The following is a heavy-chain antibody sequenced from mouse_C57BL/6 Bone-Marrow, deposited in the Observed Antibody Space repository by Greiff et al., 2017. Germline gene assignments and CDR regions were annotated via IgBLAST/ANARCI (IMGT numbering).Heavy chain of an antibody. CDR3: ARSYYYGSRGWFAY. D-gene: IGHD1-1*01. J-gene: IGHJ3*01. Sequence: QVHVKQPGAELVKPGASVKLSCKASGYTFTSYWMHWVKQRPGQGLEWIGMIHPNSGSTNYNEKFKSKATLTVDKSSSTAYMQLSSLTSEDSAVYYCARSYYYGSRGWFAYWGQGTLVTVSA. CDR1: GYTFTSYW. CDR2: IHPNSGST. V-gene: IGHV1-64*01.